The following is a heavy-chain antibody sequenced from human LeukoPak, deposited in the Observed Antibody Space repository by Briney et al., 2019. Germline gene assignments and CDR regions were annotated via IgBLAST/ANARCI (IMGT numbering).Heavy chain of an antibody. Sequence: SETLSLTCAVYGGSFSGYYWSWIRQPPGKGLEWIGEINHSGSTNYNPSLKSRVTISVDTSKNQFSLKLSSVTAADTAVYYCARPDYSSTSCYFGGWDYYYYYMDVWGKGTTVTVSS. J-gene: IGHJ6*03. CDR2: INHSGST. D-gene: IGHD2-2*01. CDR1: GGSFSGYY. CDR3: ARPDYSSTSCYFGGWDYYYYYMDV. V-gene: IGHV4-34*01.